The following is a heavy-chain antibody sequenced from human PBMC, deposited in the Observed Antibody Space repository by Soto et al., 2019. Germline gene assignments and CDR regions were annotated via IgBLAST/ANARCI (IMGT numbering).Heavy chain of an antibody. CDR3: ARAGGYCSCGSCPRYLDY. CDR2: INSDGSST. V-gene: IGHV3-74*01. CDR1: GFTFSSYW. D-gene: IGHD2-15*01. Sequence: SLRLSCAASGFTFSSYWMHWVRQAPGKGLVWVSRINSDGSSTSYADSVKGRFTISRDNAKNTLYLQMNSLRAEDTAVYYCARAGGYCSCGSCPRYLDYWGQGTLVTVSS. J-gene: IGHJ4*02.